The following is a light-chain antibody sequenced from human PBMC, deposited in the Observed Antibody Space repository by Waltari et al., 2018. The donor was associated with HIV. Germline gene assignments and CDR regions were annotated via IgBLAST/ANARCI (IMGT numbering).Light chain of an antibody. CDR2: TDS. Sequence: SYELTQTPSVSGSSGQTARITCSGDAMPNQDAYWYQQRAGQAPVLLNFTDSERPSGIPPRFSGSSSGTTVTLTISGVHAEDAATYYCQSADNSRSYSVVLGGGTKLSVL. J-gene: IGLJ2*01. CDR3: QSADNSRSYSVV. V-gene: IGLV3-25*03. CDR1: AMPNQD.